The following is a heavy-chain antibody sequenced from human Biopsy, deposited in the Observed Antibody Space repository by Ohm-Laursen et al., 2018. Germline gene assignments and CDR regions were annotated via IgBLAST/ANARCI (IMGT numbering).Heavy chain of an antibody. D-gene: IGHD3-10*01. Sequence: EASVKVSCKASGGTFSSYVISWVRQAPGQGLEWMGRIIPTFDTPTYAPDFQGRVTFTADKSTGTAHLDLRSLRSEDTAVYYCAGGAAKGNPYDHWGQGTLVTVSS. V-gene: IGHV1-69*06. CDR1: GGTFSSYV. J-gene: IGHJ5*02. CDR3: AGGAAKGNPYDH. CDR2: IIPTFDTP.